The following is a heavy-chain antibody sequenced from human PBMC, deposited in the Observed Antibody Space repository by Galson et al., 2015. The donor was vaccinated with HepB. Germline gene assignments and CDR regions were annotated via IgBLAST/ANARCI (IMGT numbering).Heavy chain of an antibody. CDR1: GFTFSSYW. CDR2: IKQDGSEK. Sequence: SLRLSCAASGFTFSSYWMSWVRQAPGKGLEWVANIKQDGSEKYYVDSVKGRFTISRDNAKNSLYLQMNSLRAEDTAVYYCARVQDPDYDSSGYYHFDYWGQGTLVTVSS. D-gene: IGHD3-22*01. J-gene: IGHJ4*02. V-gene: IGHV3-7*03. CDR3: ARVQDPDYDSSGYYHFDY.